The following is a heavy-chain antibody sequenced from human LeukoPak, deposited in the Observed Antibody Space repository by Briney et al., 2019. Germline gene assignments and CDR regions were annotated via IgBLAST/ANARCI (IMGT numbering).Heavy chain of an antibody. CDR3: SRGDLFMPYSSGWTGDY. CDR2: ISRSGSSR. V-gene: IGHV3-11*01. Sequence: PGWGLPVSCAGSLLTLSDYYMSWLRQAAGKELAGVSCISRSGSSRYYADSVKGQFSITRYNAKYSLYLQMNSLRAEDAAAYYCSRGDLFMPYSSGWTGDYWCQGTLVTVSS. D-gene: IGHD6-19*01. J-gene: IGHJ4*02. CDR1: LLTLSDYY.